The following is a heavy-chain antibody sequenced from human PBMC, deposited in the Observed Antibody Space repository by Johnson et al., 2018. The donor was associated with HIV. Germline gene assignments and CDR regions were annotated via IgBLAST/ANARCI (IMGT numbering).Heavy chain of an antibody. CDR3: ARDPSRGPRIRPRTLGAFDI. D-gene: IGHD1-14*01. Sequence: QLVESGGGLVQPGGSLILSCAASGFTFSSYWMHWVRQAPGKGLVWVSRISSDGSSTYYADSVKGRFTISRDNSKNTLYLQMNSLRAEDTAVYYCARDPSRGPRIRPRTLGAFDIWGQGTMVTVSS. J-gene: IGHJ3*02. CDR2: ISSDGSST. V-gene: IGHV3-74*01. CDR1: GFTFSSYW.